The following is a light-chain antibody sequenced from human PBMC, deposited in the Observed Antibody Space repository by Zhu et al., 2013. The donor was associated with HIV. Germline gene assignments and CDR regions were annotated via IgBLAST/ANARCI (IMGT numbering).Light chain of an antibody. V-gene: IGKV1-39*01. J-gene: IGKJ1*01. CDR2: AAS. CDR1: QSISSY. Sequence: DIQMTQSPSSLSASVGDRVTITCRASQSISSYLNWYQQKPGKAPKLLIYAASSLQSGVPSRFSGSGSGTDFTLTIISLQPEDATTYYCQQFNTYPWTFGQGTKVEIK. CDR3: QQFNTYPWT.